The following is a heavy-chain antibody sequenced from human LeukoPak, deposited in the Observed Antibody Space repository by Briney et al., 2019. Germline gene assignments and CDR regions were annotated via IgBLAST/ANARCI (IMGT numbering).Heavy chain of an antibody. CDR1: GGSIRSSSYY. CDR2: IYYSGST. V-gene: IGHV4-39*01. J-gene: IGHJ4*02. CDR3: ASGHYDSSGYYYPFDY. D-gene: IGHD3-22*01. Sequence: SETLSLTCTVSGGSIRSSSYYWGGIRQPPRNGLEWIGSIYYSGSTYYNPSLKSRVTISVDTSKNQVSLRLSSVTAADTAVYYCASGHYDSSGYYYPFDYWGQGTLVTVSS.